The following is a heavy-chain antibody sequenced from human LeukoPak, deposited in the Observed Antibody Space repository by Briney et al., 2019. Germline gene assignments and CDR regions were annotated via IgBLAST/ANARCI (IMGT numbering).Heavy chain of an antibody. CDR1: GYTYTDYN. CDR3: AVLGPAIPDDVFDI. Sequence: ASVTDTCMAAGYTYTDYNLHWVRQAPGQGLEWLGWINPNSGGTNYAQNFQGRVTMTRDTSVNTAYMELSRLRADDTAMYYCAVLGPAIPDDVFDIWGQGTMVTVSS. J-gene: IGHJ3*02. V-gene: IGHV1-2*02. CDR2: INPNSGGT. D-gene: IGHD2-21*01.